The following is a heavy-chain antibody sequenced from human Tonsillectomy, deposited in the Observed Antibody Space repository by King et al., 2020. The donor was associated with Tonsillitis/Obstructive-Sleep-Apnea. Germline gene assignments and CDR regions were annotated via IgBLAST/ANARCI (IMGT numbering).Heavy chain of an antibody. CDR2: TSWNGGSI. J-gene: IGHJ3*02. CDR3: AKDRYESGVGDAFDI. CDR1: GFTFDDHV. Sequence: VQLVESGGGLVQPGRSLRLSCAASGFTFDDHVMHWVRQGPGKGLEWVSGTSWNGGSIGYADSVKGRFTISRDNAKNSLYLQMNSLRAEDTALYYCAKDRYESGVGDAFDIWGQGTMVTVSS. V-gene: IGHV3-9*01. D-gene: IGHD2-8*02.